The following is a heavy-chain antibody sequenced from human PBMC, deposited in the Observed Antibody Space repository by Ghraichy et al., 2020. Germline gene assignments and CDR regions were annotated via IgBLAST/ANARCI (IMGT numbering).Heavy chain of an antibody. D-gene: IGHD6-19*01. Sequence: SETLSLTCTVSGGSISGYTYYWGWIRQPPGKGLEWIGSIFYSGSTFYSPSLKSRLTISLDTSKNQFSLKLSSVTATDTAMYYCARYIPGYRSGWSRPIYWGQGTLVTGSS. J-gene: IGHJ4*02. CDR2: IFYSGST. V-gene: IGHV4-39*01. CDR3: ARYIPGYRSGWSRPIY. CDR1: GGSISGYTYY.